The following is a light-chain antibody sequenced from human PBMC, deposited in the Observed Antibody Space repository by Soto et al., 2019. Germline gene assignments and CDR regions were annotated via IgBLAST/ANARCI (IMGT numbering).Light chain of an antibody. CDR2: EVS. J-gene: IGLJ3*02. Sequence: QSALTQPASVSGSPGQSITISCTGTSNDVGGYAYVSWYQQYPGKAPKLVISEVSNRTSGVSHRFSGSRSGNTASLTISCLQAEDEADYHCCSYTSNTTPVFGGGTKLTVL. CDR1: SNDVGGYAY. V-gene: IGLV2-14*01. CDR3: CSYTSNTTPV.